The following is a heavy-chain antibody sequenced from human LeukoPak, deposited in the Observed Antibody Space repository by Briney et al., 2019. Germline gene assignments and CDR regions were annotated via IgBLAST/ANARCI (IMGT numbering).Heavy chain of an antibody. V-gene: IGHV3-23*01. J-gene: IGHJ4*02. CDR2: ISGSGGST. CDR3: AKSSGYCSGGSCHTFDY. D-gene: IGHD2-15*01. Sequence: GGSLRLSCAASGFTFSSYAMSWVRQAPGKGLEWVSAISGSGGSTYYADSVKGRFTISRDNSKNTLYLQMNSLRAEDTAVYYCAKSSGYCSGGSCHTFDYWGQGTLVTVSS. CDR1: GFTFSSYA.